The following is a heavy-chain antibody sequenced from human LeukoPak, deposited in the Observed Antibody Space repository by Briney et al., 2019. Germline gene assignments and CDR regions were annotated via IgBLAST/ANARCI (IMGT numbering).Heavy chain of an antibody. CDR1: GYTFTGQY. Sequence: ASVKVSCQASGYTFTGQYIHWVRQAPGQGLEWMGWINPKGGGTEYAQKFQGRVTMTRDTSITTVYMELSRLTSDDTAVYYCAREINTIFGVGFDGAYDYWGQGTLVTVSS. CDR2: INPKGGGT. CDR3: AREINTIFGVGFDGAYDY. J-gene: IGHJ4*02. D-gene: IGHD3-3*01. V-gene: IGHV1-2*02.